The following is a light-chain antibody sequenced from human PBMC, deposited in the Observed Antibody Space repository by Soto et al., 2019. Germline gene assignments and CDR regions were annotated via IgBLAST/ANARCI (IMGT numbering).Light chain of an antibody. CDR2: WAS. V-gene: IGKV4-1*01. CDR3: QQYYNPPWT. CDR1: QSVLYSSNNQNY. J-gene: IGKJ1*01. Sequence: DIVMTQSPESLAVSLGERATINCKSSQSVLYSSNNQNYLAWYQQKAGQPPKLLIYWASARESGVPDRISGSGSGTDFTLTISSLEAEDVAVYYCQQYYNPPWTFGQGTRLEIK.